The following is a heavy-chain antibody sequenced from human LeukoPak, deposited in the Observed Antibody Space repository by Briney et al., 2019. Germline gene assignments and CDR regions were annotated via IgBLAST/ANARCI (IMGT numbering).Heavy chain of an antibody. CDR3: ARAGYYDSSGYQ. Sequence: KASETLSLTCAVSGGSISSGGYSWSWIRQPPGKGLEWIGYIYHSGSTYYNPSLKSRVTISVDRSKNQFSLKLSSVPAADTAVYYCARAGYYDSSGYQWGQGTLVTVSS. CDR2: IYHSGST. V-gene: IGHV4-30-2*01. D-gene: IGHD3-22*01. CDR1: GGSISSGGYS. J-gene: IGHJ4*02.